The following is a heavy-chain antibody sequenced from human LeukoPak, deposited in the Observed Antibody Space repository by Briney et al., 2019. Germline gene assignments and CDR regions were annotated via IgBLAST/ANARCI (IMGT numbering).Heavy chain of an antibody. CDR1: GFTFSSYG. Sequence: GGSLRLSCAASGFTFSSYGIHWVRQAPGKGLDWVAFIRYDGSDQYYTDSVKGRFTISRDNSKNTLYLQMNSLRAEDTAMYYCARVWDEDSHWGQGTLVTVSS. V-gene: IGHV3-30*02. CDR2: IRYDGSDQ. CDR3: ARVWDEDSH. J-gene: IGHJ1*01. D-gene: IGHD3-16*01.